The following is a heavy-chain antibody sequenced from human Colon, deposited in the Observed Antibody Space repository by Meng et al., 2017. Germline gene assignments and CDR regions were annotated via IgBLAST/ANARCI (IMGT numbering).Heavy chain of an antibody. D-gene: IGHD5-12*01. J-gene: IGHJ5*02. Sequence: QLRLQKWGAGLLKPSQTLSITCAVYGGSCSGYYWSWIRQPPGKGLEWIGEINHSGGTNYNPSLKSRVTISVDTSKHQFSLKLSSVTAADTAVYYCARGRYSGYLPWGQGTLVTVSS. CDR2: INHSGGT. CDR3: ARGRYSGYLP. CDR1: GGSCSGYY. V-gene: IGHV4-34*01.